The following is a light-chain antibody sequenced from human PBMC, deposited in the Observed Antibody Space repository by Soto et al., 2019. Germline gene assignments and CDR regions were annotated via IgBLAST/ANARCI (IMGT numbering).Light chain of an antibody. J-gene: IGLJ2*01. CDR1: SSEVGGYKY. Sequence: QSVLTQPPSASGSPGQSVTISCTGTSSEVGGYKYVSWYQHHPGKAPKVVIYEVTKRPSGVPDRFSGSQSGNTASLTVSGLQAEDEADYYCSSYGGTNHVVFGGGTKLTVL. CDR2: EVT. CDR3: SSYGGTNHVV. V-gene: IGLV2-8*01.